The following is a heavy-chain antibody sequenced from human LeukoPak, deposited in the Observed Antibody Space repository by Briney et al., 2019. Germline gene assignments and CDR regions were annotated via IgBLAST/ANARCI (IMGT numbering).Heavy chain of an antibody. Sequence: GRSLRLSCAASGFTLSTYAMHWVRQAPGRGLEWVAVISYDSSNYYYADSVKGRFTISRDNSRNSLYLQMNSLRAEDTAVYYCARVSYPYYFDYWGQGTLVTVSS. V-gene: IGHV3-30-3*01. CDR1: GFTLSTYA. D-gene: IGHD1-26*01. J-gene: IGHJ4*02. CDR3: ARVSYPYYFDY. CDR2: ISYDSSNY.